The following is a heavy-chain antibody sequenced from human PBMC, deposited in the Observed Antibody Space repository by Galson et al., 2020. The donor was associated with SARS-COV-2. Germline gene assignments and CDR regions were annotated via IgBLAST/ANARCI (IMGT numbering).Heavy chain of an antibody. CDR1: GYTFANNG. CDR3: ARISTHGDGDAFDL. Sequence: ASVQVSCKASGYTFANNGINWVRQAPGQGLECLGWISVYNGYTHYAQKFQDRVTMTTDASTDTAYMELRSLRYDDTAVYYCARISTHGDGDAFDLWGQGTMVIVSS. J-gene: IGHJ3*01. V-gene: IGHV1-18*01. CDR2: ISVYNGYT.